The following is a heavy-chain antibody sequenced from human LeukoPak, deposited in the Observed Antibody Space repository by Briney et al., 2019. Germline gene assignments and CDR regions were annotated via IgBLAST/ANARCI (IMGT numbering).Heavy chain of an antibody. D-gene: IGHD1-26*01. J-gene: IGHJ4*02. CDR3: ARVRGSYAFDY. Sequence: HPGGSLRLSCAASGLAVSSNYMSWVRQAPGKGLEWVSVIYSGGSTYYADSVKGRFTISRDNAKNSLYLQMNSLRAEDTAVYYCARVRGSYAFDYWGQGTLVTVSS. CDR1: GLAVSSNY. V-gene: IGHV3-53*01. CDR2: IYSGGST.